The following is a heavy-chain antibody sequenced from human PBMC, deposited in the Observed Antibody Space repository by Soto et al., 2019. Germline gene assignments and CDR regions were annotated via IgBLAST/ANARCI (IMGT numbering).Heavy chain of an antibody. J-gene: IGHJ4*02. D-gene: IGHD6-19*01. CDR2: IYHSGST. V-gene: IGHV4-30-2*01. CDR1: GGSISSGTYS. Sequence: SETLSLTCAVSGGSISSGTYSWTWILQPPGKGLEWIGYIYHSGSTYYNPSLKSRVTVSVDRSKDQFSLKLSSVTAADTAVYYCARYGSGWYIFFYYWGQGTLVTVS. CDR3: ARYGSGWYIFFYY.